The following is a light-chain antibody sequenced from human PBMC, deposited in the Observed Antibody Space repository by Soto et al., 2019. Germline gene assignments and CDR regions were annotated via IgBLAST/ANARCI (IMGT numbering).Light chain of an antibody. CDR2: DDI. CDR3: GSWDSSLTANV. Sequence: QSVLTQPPSVSAAPGQKVTISCSGTTSNVANNFVSWYQQFPGKAPKLLIYDDIRRPSGIPDRFSAYKSGTSATLGITGLQTGDEADYYCGSWDSSLTANVFGTGTKVTVL. J-gene: IGLJ1*01. CDR1: TSNVANNF. V-gene: IGLV1-51*01.